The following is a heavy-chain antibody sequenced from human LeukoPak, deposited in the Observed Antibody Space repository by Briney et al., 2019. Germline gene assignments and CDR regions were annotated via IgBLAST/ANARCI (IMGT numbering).Heavy chain of an antibody. CDR3: ARGYGMDV. V-gene: IGHV3-66*01. CDR2: IYSGGST. CDR1: GFTFSDYY. J-gene: IGHJ6*02. Sequence: GGSLRLSCAASGFTFSDYYLSWIRQAPGKGLEWVSVIYSGGSTYYADSVKGRFTISRDNSKNTLYLQMNSLRAEDTAVYYCARGYGMDVWGQGTTVTVSS.